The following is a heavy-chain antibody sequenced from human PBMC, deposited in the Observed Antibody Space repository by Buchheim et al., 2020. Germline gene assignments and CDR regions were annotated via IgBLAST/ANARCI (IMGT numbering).Heavy chain of an antibody. J-gene: IGHJ6*02. Sequence: QVQLVESGGGVVQPGRSLRLSCAASGFTFRNYGMHWVRQAPGKGLEWVAVIWSDGSKKYYADSVKGRFTISRDTSKNTLYLQMNSRRAEDTAVFYCARQGATQVGYGMDVWGQGTT. D-gene: IGHD1-26*01. CDR2: IWSDGSKK. CDR3: ARQGATQVGYGMDV. CDR1: GFTFRNYG. V-gene: IGHV3-33*01.